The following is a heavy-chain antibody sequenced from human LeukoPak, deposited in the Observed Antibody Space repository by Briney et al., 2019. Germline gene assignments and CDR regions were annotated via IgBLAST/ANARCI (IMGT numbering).Heavy chain of an antibody. J-gene: IGHJ3*02. CDR2: ISSSGNT. V-gene: IGHV4-61*02. Sequence: SQTLSLTCTVSGDSISSGDYYWRWIRQPGGRGLEWIERISSSGNTNYNPSLKSRVTISVDTSKNQFSLKLSSVTAADTAVYFCARGPYSYDSSGAFDIWGQGTMVTVSS. CDR3: ARGPYSYDSSGAFDI. CDR1: GDSISSGDYY. D-gene: IGHD3-22*01.